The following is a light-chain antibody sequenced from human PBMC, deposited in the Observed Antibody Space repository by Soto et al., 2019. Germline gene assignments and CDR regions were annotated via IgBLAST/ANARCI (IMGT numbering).Light chain of an antibody. CDR2: GAS. J-gene: IGKJ1*01. CDR1: QSVSSN. V-gene: IGKV3-15*01. Sequence: EIVMTQSPATLSVSPGERATLSCRASQSVSSNLAWYQQKPGQAPRLFIYGASTRATGIPARFSGSGSGTEFTLTISSLQSEDFAVYYCQQYNNWPSWTFGQGTKVGIK. CDR3: QQYNNWPSWT.